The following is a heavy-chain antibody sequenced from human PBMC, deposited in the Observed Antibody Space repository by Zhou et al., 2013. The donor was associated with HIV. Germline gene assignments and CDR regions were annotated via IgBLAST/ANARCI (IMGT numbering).Heavy chain of an antibody. V-gene: IGHV4-59*11. CDR3: ARVVAAPDYWYFDL. Sequence: QVQLQESGPRLVKPSETLSLTCSVSGVSISRHYWSWIRQIPGKGLEWIGFFSQSGGANDSPSLTGRVIMSRDTSKNQLSLNLTSVTTADTAVYYCARVVAAPDYWYFDLWGRGSLVTVTS. J-gene: IGHJ2*01. D-gene: IGHD2-15*01. CDR1: GVSISRHY. CDR2: FSQSGGA.